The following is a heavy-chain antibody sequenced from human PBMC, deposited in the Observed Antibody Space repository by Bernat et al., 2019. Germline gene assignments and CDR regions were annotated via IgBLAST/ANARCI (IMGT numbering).Heavy chain of an antibody. CDR2: IKSKTDVGTT. D-gene: IGHD4-11*01. V-gene: IGHV3-15*01. CDR1: GFTFSNAW. J-gene: IGHJ4*02. CDR3: TTTPSYYGNDY. Sequence: EVQLVESGGGLVKPGGSLRLSCAASGFTFSNAWMSWVRQAPGKGLEWVGRIKSKTDVGTTDYAAPVKGRFTISRDDSKNTLYLQMNSLKTEDTAVYYCTTTPSYYGNDYWGQGTLVTVSS.